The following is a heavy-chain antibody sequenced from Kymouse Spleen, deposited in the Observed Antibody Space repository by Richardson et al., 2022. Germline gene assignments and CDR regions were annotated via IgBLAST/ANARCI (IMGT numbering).Heavy chain of an antibody. CDR1: GGSFSGYY. D-gene: IGHD1-1*01,IGHD1-20*01,IGHD1-7*01. CDR3: ARTGTKNWFDP. V-gene: IGHV4-34*01. Sequence: QVQLQQWGAGLLKPSETLSLTCAVYGGSFSGYYWSWIRQPPGKGLEWIGEINHSGSTNYNPSLKSRVTISVDTSKNQFSLKLSSVTAADTAVYYCARTGTKNWFDPWGQGTLVTVSS. J-gene: IGHJ5*02. CDR2: INHSGST.